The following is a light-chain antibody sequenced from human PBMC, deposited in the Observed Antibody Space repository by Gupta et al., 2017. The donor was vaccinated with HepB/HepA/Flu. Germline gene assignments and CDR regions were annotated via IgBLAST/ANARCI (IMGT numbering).Light chain of an antibody. CDR2: GAS. J-gene: IGKJ1*01. CDR3: QQENNWPRT. CDR1: QTISTN. V-gene: IGKV3-15*01. Sequence: ETVMTQSPATLSVSPGERATLSCRASQTISTNLAWYQHKPGQAPRLLIYGASTRATDIPARFSGSGSGTKFTLTISSLQSEDFAVYYCQQENNWPRTFGQGTKVEI.